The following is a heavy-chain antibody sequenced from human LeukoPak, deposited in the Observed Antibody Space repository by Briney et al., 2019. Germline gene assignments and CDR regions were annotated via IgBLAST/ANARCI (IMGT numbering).Heavy chain of an antibody. CDR1: VFTFSTYG. D-gene: IGHD4-17*01. Sequence: GGSLRLSCAASVFTFSTYGFHWVRQAPGKGLGWVAFISYDGSDNYYTASVKGRFTISRDNSKNTLYLQMNSLRPEDTAVYYCAKGRGDYDDFRLGYWGQGTLVTVSS. CDR3: AKGRGDYDDFRLGY. V-gene: IGHV3-30*02. J-gene: IGHJ4*02. CDR2: ISYDGSDN.